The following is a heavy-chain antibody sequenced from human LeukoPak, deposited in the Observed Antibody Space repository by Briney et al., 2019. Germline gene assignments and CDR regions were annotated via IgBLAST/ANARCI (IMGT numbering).Heavy chain of an antibody. V-gene: IGHV3-74*01. Sequence: GGSLRLSCAASGFTFSKYWMLWVRQAPGKGLESVSRINTDGTVTTYADSVKGRFTISRDNSKNTLYLQMNSLRAEDTAVYYCARPIIAVAGVFDYWGQGTLVTVSS. D-gene: IGHD6-19*01. CDR2: INTDGTVT. CDR1: GFTFSKYW. J-gene: IGHJ4*02. CDR3: ARPIIAVAGVFDY.